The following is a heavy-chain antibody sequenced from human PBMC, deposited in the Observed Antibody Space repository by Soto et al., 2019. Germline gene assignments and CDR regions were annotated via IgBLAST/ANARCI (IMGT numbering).Heavy chain of an antibody. CDR1: GGTFSSYA. Sequence: QVQLVQSGAEVKKPGSSVKVSCKASGGTFSSYAISWVRQAPGQGLEWMGGIIPIFGTANYAQKFQGRVTITADESTSTAYMELSSLRSEDTAVYYCASAVMYDYVWGSYSGYFDYWGQGTLVTVSS. V-gene: IGHV1-69*01. J-gene: IGHJ4*02. CDR2: IIPIFGTA. CDR3: ASAVMYDYVWGSYSGYFDY. D-gene: IGHD3-16*01.